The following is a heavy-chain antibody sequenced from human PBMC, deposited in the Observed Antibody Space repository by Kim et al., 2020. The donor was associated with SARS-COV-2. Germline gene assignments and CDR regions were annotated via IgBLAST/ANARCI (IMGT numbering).Heavy chain of an antibody. D-gene: IGHD6-19*01. J-gene: IGHJ4*02. Sequence: NKAPKIQGRGTMTTDTATSTAYMELKSLRSDDTAVYYCARKQWLVRVPVDYWGQGTLVTVSS. CDR3: ARKQWLVRVPVDY. V-gene: IGHV1-18*01.